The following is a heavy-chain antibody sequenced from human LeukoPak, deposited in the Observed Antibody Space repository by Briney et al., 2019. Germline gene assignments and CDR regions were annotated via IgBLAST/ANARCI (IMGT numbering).Heavy chain of an antibody. CDR1: GFTFSSNW. CDR3: AKMIGVYPSLPPFFDY. D-gene: IGHD3-10*02. Sequence: GGALRLSCAAAGFTFSSNWMHWVRQAPGKELVWVSRINTDGSSTSYADSVKGRFTISRDNSKNTLALQLNSLRIEDTAVYYCAKMIGVYPSLPPFFDYWGQGNLVTVSS. CDR2: INTDGSST. J-gene: IGHJ4*02. V-gene: IGHV3-74*01.